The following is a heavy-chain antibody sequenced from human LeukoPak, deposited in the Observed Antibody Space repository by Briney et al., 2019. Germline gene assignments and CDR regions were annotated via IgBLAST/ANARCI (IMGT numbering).Heavy chain of an antibody. CDR3: AKDRRILITAAEGFES. CDR2: ISFSGATT. J-gene: IGHJ4*02. CDR1: GFTFSKQA. D-gene: IGHD1-14*01. V-gene: IGHV3-23*01. Sequence: RSGGSLRLSCAASGFTFSKQAMSWVRLLPGKGLEWVSVISFSGATTFNAGSVKGRFTISRDNSRSSVFLQMNSLRAEDTAVYYCAKDRRILITAAEGFESWGEGTLVTVSS.